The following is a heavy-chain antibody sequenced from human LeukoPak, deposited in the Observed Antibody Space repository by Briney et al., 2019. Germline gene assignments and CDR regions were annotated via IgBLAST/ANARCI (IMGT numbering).Heavy chain of an antibody. CDR2: ISWNSGST. J-gene: IGHJ4*02. CDR3: AKDWAVYYYDSSGYSLDY. D-gene: IGHD3-22*01. V-gene: IGHV3-9*01. Sequence: GGSLRLSCAASGFSFDDYAMHWVRQAPGKGLEWVSGISWNSGSTGYADSVKGRFTISRDNANNSLYLEMNSLRAEDTAVYYCAKDWAVYYYDSSGYSLDYWGQGTLVTVSS. CDR1: GFSFDDYA.